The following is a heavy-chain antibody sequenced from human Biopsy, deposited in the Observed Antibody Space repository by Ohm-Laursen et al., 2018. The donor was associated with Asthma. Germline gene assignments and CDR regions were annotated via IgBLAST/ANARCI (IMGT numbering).Heavy chain of an antibody. CDR1: GFNLHNYG. Sequence: SLRLSCSASGFNLHNYGMNWVRRAPGKGLEWVAQILFDGRKINYPDSVKGRFTISRDNSKNMVYLQMNSLRPEDTAVYYCAKDRVAGRSYYFYYWGQGSLVSFSS. V-gene: IGHV3-30*18. CDR3: AKDRVAGRSYYFYY. D-gene: IGHD6-13*01. CDR2: ILFDGRKI. J-gene: IGHJ4*02.